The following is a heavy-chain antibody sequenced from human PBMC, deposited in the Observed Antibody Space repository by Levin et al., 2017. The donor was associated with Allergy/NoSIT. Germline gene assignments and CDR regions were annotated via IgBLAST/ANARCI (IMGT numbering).Heavy chain of an antibody. D-gene: IGHD3-22*01. J-gene: IGHJ4*02. CDR2: ISGSGGST. CDR1: GFTFSSYA. V-gene: IGHV3-23*01. Sequence: GGSLRLSCAASGFTFSSYAMSWVRQAPGKGLEWVSAISGSGGSTYYADSVKGRFTISRDNSKNTLYLQMNSLRAEDTAVYYCAKSDYYDSSGYSLRFGFDYWGQGTLVTVSS. CDR3: AKSDYYDSSGYSLRFGFDY.